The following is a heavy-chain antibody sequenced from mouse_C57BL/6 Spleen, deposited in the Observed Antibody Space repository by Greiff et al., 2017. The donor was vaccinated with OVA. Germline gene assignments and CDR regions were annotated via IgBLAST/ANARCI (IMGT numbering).Heavy chain of an antibody. CDR2: LYPGSGST. CDR3: ARHYDCDGWYFDV. CDR1: GYTFTSYW. J-gene: IGHJ1*03. Sequence: QVQLQQPGAELVKPGASVKMSCKASGYTFTSYWITWVKQRPGQGLEWIGDLYPGSGSTNYNEKFKSKATMTVDTSSSTAYMQLSSLTSEDSAVYYCARHYDCDGWYFDVWGTGTTVTVSS. V-gene: IGHV1-55*01. D-gene: IGHD2-4*01.